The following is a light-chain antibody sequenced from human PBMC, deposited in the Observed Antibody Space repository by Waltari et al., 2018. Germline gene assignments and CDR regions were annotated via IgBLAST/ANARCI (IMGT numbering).Light chain of an antibody. J-gene: IGLJ3*02. CDR1: KLGEKY. V-gene: IGLV3-1*01. CDR3: QAWDSSTVV. Sequence: SYEVTQPPSVSVSPGQTATIACSGDKLGEKYTAWFQQKQGHSPVLIIYRDTKRPPGIPERCFGSKSANTATLTISGTQAMDEGDYYCQAWDSSTVVFGGGTKLTVL. CDR2: RDT.